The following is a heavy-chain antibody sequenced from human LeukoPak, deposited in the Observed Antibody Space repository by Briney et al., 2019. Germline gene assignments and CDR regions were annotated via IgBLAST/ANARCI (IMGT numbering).Heavy chain of an antibody. CDR1: GFTFSSYA. V-gene: IGHV3-23*01. Sequence: GVSLRLSCAASGFTFSSYAMSWVRQARGKGLEWVSAISGSGGSTYYADSVKGRFTISRDNSKNTLYLQMNSLRAEDTAVYYCAKGMLNYGGAFDIWGQGTMVTVSS. J-gene: IGHJ3*02. D-gene: IGHD1-7*01. CDR3: AKGMLNYGGAFDI. CDR2: ISGSGGST.